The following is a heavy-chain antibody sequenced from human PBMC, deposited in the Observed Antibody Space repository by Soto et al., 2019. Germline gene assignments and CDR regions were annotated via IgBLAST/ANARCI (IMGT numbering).Heavy chain of an antibody. CDR2: ISPYNDDT. CDR1: GYSFSSYG. D-gene: IGHD3-22*01. CDR3: ARGGYYDSSGARNYHYYGMDV. Sequence: QAQLVQSGAEVKKPGASVKVSCKASGYSFSSYGITWVRQAPGQGLEWLGWISPYNDDTKYAQRLQGRVTMTTDTSTRTAYMDIRGLRSDETAIYYCARGGYYDSSGARNYHYYGMDVWGQGTTVTVS. V-gene: IGHV1-18*01. J-gene: IGHJ6*02.